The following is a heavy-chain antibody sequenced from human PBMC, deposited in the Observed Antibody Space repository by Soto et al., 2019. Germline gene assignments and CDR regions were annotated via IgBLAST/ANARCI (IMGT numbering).Heavy chain of an antibody. D-gene: IGHD1-20*01. CDR1: WDSVSSNSDA. V-gene: IGHV6-1*01. CDR3: TRLTGTTAAFDY. Sequence: SQTLSLTCAISWDSVSSNSDAWNWIRQSPSRGLEWLGRTYYRFKWYNHYAVSVKSRITINPDTSKNQFSLQLKSVTPEDAAVYYSTRLTGTTAAFDYWGQGTLVTVSS. CDR2: TYYRFKWYN. J-gene: IGHJ4*02.